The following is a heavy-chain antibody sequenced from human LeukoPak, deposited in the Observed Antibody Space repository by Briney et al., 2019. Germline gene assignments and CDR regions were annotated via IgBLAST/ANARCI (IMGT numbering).Heavy chain of an antibody. V-gene: IGHV3-30-3*01. CDR3: ANGVTMALLSGFDP. J-gene: IGHJ5*02. CDR1: GFTFSTYA. D-gene: IGHD4/OR15-4a*01. Sequence: GGSLRLSCAASGFTFSTYAMSWVRQGPGKGLEWVAVISYDGSNKYYADSVKGRFTISRDNSKNTLYLQMNSLRAEDTAVYYCANGVTMALLSGFDPWGQGTLVTVS. CDR2: ISYDGSNK.